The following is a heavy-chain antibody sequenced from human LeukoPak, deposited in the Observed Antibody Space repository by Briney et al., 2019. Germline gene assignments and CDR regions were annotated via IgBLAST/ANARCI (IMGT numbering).Heavy chain of an antibody. J-gene: IGHJ4*02. D-gene: IGHD5-24*01. CDR1: GFTFSSYA. CDR3: ARANAHGIEMATAYFDY. Sequence: PGGSLRLSCAASGFTFSSYAMHWVRQAPGKGLEYVSAISSNGGSTYYANSVKGRFTISRDNSKNTLYLQMGSLRAEDMAVYYCARANAHGIEMATAYFDYWGQGTLVTVSS. CDR2: ISSNGGST. V-gene: IGHV3-64*01.